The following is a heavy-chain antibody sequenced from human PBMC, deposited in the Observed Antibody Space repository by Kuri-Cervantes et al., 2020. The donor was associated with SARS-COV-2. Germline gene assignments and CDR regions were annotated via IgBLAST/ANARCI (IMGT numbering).Heavy chain of an antibody. J-gene: IGHJ6*03. CDR1: GYTFTSYG. CDR3: ARGAFGVIVPTHYYYYMDV. V-gene: IGHV1-69*13. CDR2: FIPFFGTT. D-gene: IGHD3-3*01. Sequence: SVKVSCKASGYTFTSYGINWVRQAPGQGLEWMGAFIPFFGTTDSAQRFQGRVTITADESTSTAYMELSSLRSNDTATYYCARGAFGVIVPTHYYYYMDVWGKGTTVTVSS.